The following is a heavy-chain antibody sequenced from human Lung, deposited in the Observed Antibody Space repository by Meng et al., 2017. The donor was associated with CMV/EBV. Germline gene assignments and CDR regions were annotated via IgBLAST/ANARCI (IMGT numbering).Heavy chain of an antibody. J-gene: IGHJ4*02. CDR2: IDDSGST. D-gene: IGHD1-26*01. CDR1: GVSIRSNTR. CDR3: ARGKQDAWELLAY. V-gene: IGHV4-4*02. Sequence: QVLVPGSGPGLAKPSGTLSLTVGVFGVSIRSNTRWTWVRQPPGKGLEWIGDIDDSGSTNYNPSLNSRISISLDKSKNHFSLKVSSVTAADTAVYYCARGKQDAWELLAYWGQGALVTVSS.